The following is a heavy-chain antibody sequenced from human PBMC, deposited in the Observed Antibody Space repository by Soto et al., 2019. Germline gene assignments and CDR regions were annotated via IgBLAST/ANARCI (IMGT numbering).Heavy chain of an antibody. J-gene: IGHJ6*03. CDR1: GFTFSSYW. CDR3: ARDSQDYDFWSGPVHYYYMDV. V-gene: IGHV3-7*01. CDR2: IKQDGSEK. D-gene: IGHD3-3*01. Sequence: GGSLRLSCAASGFTFSSYWMSWVRQAPGKGLEWVANIKQDGSEKYYVDSVKGRFTISRDNAKNSLYLQMNSLRAEDTAVYYCARDSQDYDFWSGPVHYYYMDVWGKGTTVTV.